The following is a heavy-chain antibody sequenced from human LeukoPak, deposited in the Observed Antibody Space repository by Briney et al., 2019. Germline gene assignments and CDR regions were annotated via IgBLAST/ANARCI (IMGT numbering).Heavy chain of an antibody. CDR2: ISGSGRST. CDR3: ARSPYNWNYGDY. D-gene: IGHD1-20*01. V-gene: IGHV3-23*01. CDR1: GFTFSSYA. J-gene: IGHJ4*02. Sequence: GGSLRLSPAASGFTFSSYAMSWVRQAPGKGLEWVSGISGSGRSTNYADSVKGRFTISRDNSKNTLYLQMNSLRAEDTAIYYCARSPYNWNYGDYWGQGTLVTVSS.